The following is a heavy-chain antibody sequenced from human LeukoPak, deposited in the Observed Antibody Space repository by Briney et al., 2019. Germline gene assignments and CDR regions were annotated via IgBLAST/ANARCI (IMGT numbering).Heavy chain of an antibody. Sequence: PSGTLSLTCTVSGDSISSYYWSWIRQPPGMGLEWIWYIYYSGGTDYNPSLKSRVTISVDTSKNQFSLKLSSVTAADTAVYYCARGGIAAAALVHLDYWGQGTLVTVSS. J-gene: IGHJ4*02. CDR3: ARGGIAAAALVHLDY. V-gene: IGHV4-59*01. CDR2: IYYSGGT. D-gene: IGHD6-13*01. CDR1: GDSISSYY.